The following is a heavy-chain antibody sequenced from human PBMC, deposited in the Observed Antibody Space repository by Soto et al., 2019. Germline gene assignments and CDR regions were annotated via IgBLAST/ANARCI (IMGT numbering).Heavy chain of an antibody. Sequence: GGSLRLSCAASGFTFDDFAMHWVRQAPGKGLEWVSGISWNSVNIAYADSVKGRFTISRDNAKKSLYLEMNSLRGEDTALYYCAKDTNDDYYYGMDVWGQGTTVTVPS. V-gene: IGHV3-9*01. CDR3: AKDTNDDYYYGMDV. D-gene: IGHD1-1*01. CDR1: GFTFDDFA. J-gene: IGHJ6*02. CDR2: ISWNSVNI.